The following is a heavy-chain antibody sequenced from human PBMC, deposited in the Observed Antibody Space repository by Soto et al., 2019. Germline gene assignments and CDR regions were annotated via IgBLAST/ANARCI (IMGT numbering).Heavy chain of an antibody. CDR1: GYTFTSYY. V-gene: IGHV1-46*01. Sequence: ASVKVSCKASGYTFTSYYMHWVRQAPGQGLEWMGIISPSDGSTNYAQKFQGRVTMTTDTSTSTAYMELRSLRSDDTAVYYCARDGITIFGVVITDLDYWGQGTLVTVSS. D-gene: IGHD3-3*01. CDR2: ISPSDGST. J-gene: IGHJ4*02. CDR3: ARDGITIFGVVITDLDY.